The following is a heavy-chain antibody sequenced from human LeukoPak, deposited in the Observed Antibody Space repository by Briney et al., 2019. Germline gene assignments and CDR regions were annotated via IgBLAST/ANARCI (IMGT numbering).Heavy chain of an antibody. CDR3: AKDPDY. Sequence: TGGSLILSCAASVFTFSSYGVHWVRRAPGKGLEWVAVISYDGSNKYYADSVKGLFTISRDNSKNTLYLQMNSLRAEDTAVYYCAKDPDYWGQGTLVTVSS. CDR2: ISYDGSNK. CDR1: VFTFSSYG. J-gene: IGHJ4*02. V-gene: IGHV3-30*18.